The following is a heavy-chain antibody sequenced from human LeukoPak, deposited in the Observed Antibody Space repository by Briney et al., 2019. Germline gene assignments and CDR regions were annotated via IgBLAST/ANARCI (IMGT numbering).Heavy chain of an antibody. V-gene: IGHV4-39*01. Sequence: SETLSLTCTVSDVSISSSSYFWAWIRQPPGKGLDYIGSIYYSGTTCYNPSLKSRATISMDTSKNQFPLKLNSVTAADTAVYYCARARGSTSCFGYWGQGTLVTVSS. CDR2: IYYSGTT. J-gene: IGHJ4*02. CDR1: DVSISSSSYF. CDR3: ARARGSTSCFGY. D-gene: IGHD2-2*01.